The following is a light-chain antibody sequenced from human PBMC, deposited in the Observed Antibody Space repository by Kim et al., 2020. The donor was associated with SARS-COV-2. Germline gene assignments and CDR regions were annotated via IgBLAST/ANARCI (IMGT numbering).Light chain of an antibody. Sequence: RATINCKSSQSVLYSANNKNYLSWYQRKPGQPPKLLIYWASTRESGVPDRFSGSGSGTDFTLTISSLQAEDVAVYYCQQYYDPPYTFGQGTKLEI. CDR2: WAS. CDR1: QSVLYSANNKNY. CDR3: QQYYDPPYT. J-gene: IGKJ2*01. V-gene: IGKV4-1*01.